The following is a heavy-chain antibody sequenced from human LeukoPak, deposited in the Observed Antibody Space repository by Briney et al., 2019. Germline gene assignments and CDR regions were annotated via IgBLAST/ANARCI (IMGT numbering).Heavy chain of an antibody. CDR1: GDSISSGGYY. CDR2: MYYSGSS. J-gene: IGHJ6*02. CDR3: ARGPPAVINPVYYYYGMDV. V-gene: IGHV4-39*07. Sequence: PSETLSLTCTVSGDSISSGGYYWGWTRQPPGKGLEWIGSMYYSGSSFYNPSLKSRVAISVDTSKNQFSLKLSSVTAADTAVYYCARGPPAVINPVYYYYGMDVWGQGTTVTVSS. D-gene: IGHD3-16*02.